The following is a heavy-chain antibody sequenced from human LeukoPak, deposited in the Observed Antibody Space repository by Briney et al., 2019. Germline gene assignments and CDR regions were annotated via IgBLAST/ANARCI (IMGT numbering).Heavy chain of an antibody. CDR2: TRNKANSYTT. Sequence: VGSLRLSCAASGFTFSDHYMDWVRQAPGKGLEWVGRTRNKANSYTTEYAASVKGRFTISRDDSKNSLYLQMNSLKTEDTAVYYCAIGDSASYYWGQGTLVTVSS. V-gene: IGHV3-72*01. J-gene: IGHJ4*02. D-gene: IGHD1-26*01. CDR3: AIGDSASYY. CDR1: GFTFSDHY.